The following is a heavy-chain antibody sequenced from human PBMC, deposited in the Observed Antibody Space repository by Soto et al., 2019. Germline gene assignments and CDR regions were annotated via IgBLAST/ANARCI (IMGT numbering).Heavy chain of an antibody. D-gene: IGHD1-26*01. V-gene: IGHV5-10-1*01. CDR1: GYSFTSYW. CDR2: IDPSDSYT. J-gene: IGHJ1*01. CDR3: ASPPLLTLQTIEAEFFQH. Sequence: GESLKISCKGSGYSFTSYWISWVRQMPGKGLEWMGRIDPSDSYTNYSPSFQGHVTISADKSISTAYLQWSSLKASDTAVYYCASPPLLTLQTIEAEFFQHWGRGTLVTVSS.